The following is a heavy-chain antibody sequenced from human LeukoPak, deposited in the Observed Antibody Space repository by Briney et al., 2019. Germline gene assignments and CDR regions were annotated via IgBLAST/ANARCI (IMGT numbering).Heavy chain of an antibody. D-gene: IGHD1-1*01. Sequence: PGGSLRLSCAASGFTFDDYAMHWVRQAPGKGLEWVSGISWNSGSIGYADSVKGRFTISRDNAKNSLYLQMNSLRAEDTAVYYCGSGPVGTTVPWGQGTLVTVSS. CDR3: GSGPVGTTVP. CDR1: GFTFDDYA. J-gene: IGHJ5*02. V-gene: IGHV3-9*01. CDR2: ISWNSGSI.